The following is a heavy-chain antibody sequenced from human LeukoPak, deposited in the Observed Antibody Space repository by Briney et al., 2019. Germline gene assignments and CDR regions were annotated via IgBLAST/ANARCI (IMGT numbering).Heavy chain of an antibody. J-gene: IGHJ1*01. Sequence: PGGSLRLSWAAAGLSVNNAWMTWVRLAPGKGLEWVGRVKSKTDGGTTDYAAPVQGRFTISRDDSKNTLYLQMNSVKTEDTAVYYCTPLTYHYDSSGYYYVGYFQHWGQGTLVTVSS. CDR3: TPLTYHYDSSGYYYVGYFQH. D-gene: IGHD3-22*01. CDR1: GLSVNNAW. V-gene: IGHV3-15*05. CDR2: VKSKTDGGTT.